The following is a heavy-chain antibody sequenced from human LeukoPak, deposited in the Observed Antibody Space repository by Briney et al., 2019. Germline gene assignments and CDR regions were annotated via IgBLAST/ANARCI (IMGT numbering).Heavy chain of an antibody. D-gene: IGHD3-10*01. Sequence: PGGSLRLSCAASGFTFSGSAMHWVRQASGKGPEWVGRIRSKANSYATAYAASVKGRFTISRDDSENTAYLQMNSLKTEDTAMYYCTRLGSNLGDAFDIWGQGTMVTVSS. CDR3: TRLGSNLGDAFDI. J-gene: IGHJ3*02. CDR2: IRSKANSYAT. CDR1: GFTFSGSA. V-gene: IGHV3-73*01.